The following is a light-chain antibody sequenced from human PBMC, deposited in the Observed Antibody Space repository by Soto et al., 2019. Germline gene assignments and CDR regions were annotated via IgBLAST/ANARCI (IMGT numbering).Light chain of an antibody. Sequence: QSVLTQPPSASGTPGQRVTISCAGKSSSFRTNAVIWYQQLPGSAPKLLMYSNNQRPSGVPDRSSGSKSSTSASLAISGLQSEDAADYYCATWDDSLKSVVFGGGTKVTVL. V-gene: IGLV1-44*01. J-gene: IGLJ2*01. CDR2: SNN. CDR1: SSSFRTNA. CDR3: ATWDDSLKSVV.